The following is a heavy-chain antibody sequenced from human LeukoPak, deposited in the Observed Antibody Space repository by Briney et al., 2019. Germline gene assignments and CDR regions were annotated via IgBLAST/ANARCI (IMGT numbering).Heavy chain of an antibody. CDR2: ISYDGSNK. CDR1: GFSFSGYA. Sequence: GGSLSLSCAASGFSFSGYAMSWVRQAPGKGLEWVAVISYDGSNKYYADSVKGRFTISRDNSKNTLYLQMNSLRAEDTAVYYCARLATIFDYWGQGTLVTVSS. D-gene: IGHD5-24*01. V-gene: IGHV3-30*03. CDR3: ARLATIFDY. J-gene: IGHJ4*02.